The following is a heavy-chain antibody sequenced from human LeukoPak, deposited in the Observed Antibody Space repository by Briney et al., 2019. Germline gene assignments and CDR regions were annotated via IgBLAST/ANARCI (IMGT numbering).Heavy chain of an antibody. CDR1: GFTVDSNY. V-gene: IGHV3-66*02. Sequence: GGSLRLSCAASGFTVDSNYMSWVRQAPGKGLEWVSLIYTGGSTYYADSVRGRFTISRDNSKNTLYLQMNSPRPEDTAVYYCARGFGKAAANVFGGYTMDVWGQGTTVTVSS. D-gene: IGHD6-13*01. J-gene: IGHJ6*02. CDR3: ARGFGKAAANVFGGYTMDV. CDR2: IYTGGST.